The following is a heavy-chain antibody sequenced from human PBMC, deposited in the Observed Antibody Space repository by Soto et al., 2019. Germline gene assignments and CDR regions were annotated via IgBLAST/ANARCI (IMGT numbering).Heavy chain of an antibody. CDR2: ISYDGSNK. CDR1: GFTFSSYG. J-gene: IGHJ5*02. Sequence: GGSLRLSCAASGFTFSSYGMHWVRQAPGKGLEWVAVISYDGSNKYYADSVKGRFTISRDNSKNTLYLQMNSLRAEDTAVYYCAKVPVGTTTAAWGQGTLVTVYS. CDR3: AKVPVGTTTAA. D-gene: IGHD1-1*01. V-gene: IGHV3-30*18.